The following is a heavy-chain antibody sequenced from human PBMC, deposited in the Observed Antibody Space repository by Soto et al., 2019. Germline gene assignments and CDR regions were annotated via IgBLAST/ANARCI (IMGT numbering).Heavy chain of an antibody. CDR2: ISGSGGST. Sequence: GGSLRLSCAASGFTFSSYAMSWVRQAPGKGLEWVSAISGSGGSTYYADSVKGRFTISRDNSKNTLYLQMNSLRAEDTAVYYCAKDRRGVVVAAKADFDYWGQGTLVTVSS. D-gene: IGHD2-15*01. V-gene: IGHV3-23*01. J-gene: IGHJ4*02. CDR3: AKDRRGVVVAAKADFDY. CDR1: GFTFSSYA.